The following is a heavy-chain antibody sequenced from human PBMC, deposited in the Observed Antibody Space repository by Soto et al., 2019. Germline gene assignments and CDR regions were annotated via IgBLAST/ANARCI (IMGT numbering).Heavy chain of an antibody. CDR3: ARDKVLDDILTGTRYYYGMDV. J-gene: IGHJ6*02. D-gene: IGHD3-9*01. CDR1: GGSISSGGYY. Sequence: SETLSLTCTVSGGSISSGGYYWSWIRQHPGKGLEWIRYIYYSGSTYYNPSLKSRVTISVDTSKNQFSLKLSSVTAADTAVYYCARDKVLDDILTGTRYYYGMDVWGQGTTVTVSS. CDR2: IYYSGST. V-gene: IGHV4-31*03.